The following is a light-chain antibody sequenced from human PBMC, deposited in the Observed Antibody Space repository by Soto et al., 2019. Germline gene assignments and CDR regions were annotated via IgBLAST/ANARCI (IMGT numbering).Light chain of an antibody. CDR2: DAV. CDR3: QQYGDFPPT. J-gene: IGKJ4*02. V-gene: IGKV1-33*01. Sequence: DIRMTQSPSSLSASVGDRVTITCQASQDMNIYLNWYQQKPGKAPKLLIYDAVNLEAGVPSRVSGSASGTDFTFPISSLQPEDFAPYYCQQYGDFPPTFGGGTSVEI. CDR1: QDMNIY.